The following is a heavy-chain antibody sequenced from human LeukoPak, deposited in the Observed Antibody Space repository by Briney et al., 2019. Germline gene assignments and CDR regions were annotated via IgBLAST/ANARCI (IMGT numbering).Heavy chain of an antibody. V-gene: IGHV4-30-2*01. CDR2: IYQSGST. CDR1: GGSISTIGYS. CDR3: ARDSYYDNSGEGAFDI. Sequence: SQTLPLTCDVSGGSISTIGYSWSWIRQPPGKGLEWIGYIYQSGSTSYNPSLQSRVTISIDRSKNQFSLKLSSVTAADTAVYYCARDSYYDNSGEGAFDIWGQGTMVTVSA. D-gene: IGHD3-22*01. J-gene: IGHJ3*02.